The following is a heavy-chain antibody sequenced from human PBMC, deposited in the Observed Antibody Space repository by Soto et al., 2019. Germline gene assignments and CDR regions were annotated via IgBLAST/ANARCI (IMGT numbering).Heavy chain of an antibody. CDR2: ISGSGGSP. J-gene: IGHJ4*01. V-gene: IGHV3-23*01. Sequence: GGSLRLSCAASGFTFNSYTMAWVRQAPGKGLEWVSSISGSGGSPSYADSVQGRFTISRDNSRNTVSLQMNSLRAEDTATYYCAKARCTSNSCYVPDYWGHGSLVTVSS. CDR3: AKARCTSNSCYVPDY. D-gene: IGHD2-2*01. CDR1: GFTFNSYT.